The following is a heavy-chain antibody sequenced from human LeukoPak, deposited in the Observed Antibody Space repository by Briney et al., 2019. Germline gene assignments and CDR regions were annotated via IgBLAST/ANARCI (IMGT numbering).Heavy chain of an antibody. Sequence: PSETLSLTCTVSGGSISSGSYYWSWIRQPAGKGLEWIGRIYTSGSTNYNPSLKSRVTISVDTSKNQFSLKLSSVTAADTAVYYCARDEEEYSSSSGGVGWFDPWGQGTLVTVSS. CDR2: IYTSGST. CDR1: GGSISSGSYY. V-gene: IGHV4-61*02. CDR3: ARDEEEYSSSSGGVGWFDP. J-gene: IGHJ5*02. D-gene: IGHD6-6*01.